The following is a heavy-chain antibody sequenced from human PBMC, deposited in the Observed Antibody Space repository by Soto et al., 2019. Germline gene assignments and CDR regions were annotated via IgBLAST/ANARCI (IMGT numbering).Heavy chain of an antibody. J-gene: IGHJ5*02. D-gene: IGHD5-18*01. V-gene: IGHV4-31*03. CDR1: GGSISSGGYY. Sequence: SETLSLTCTVSGGSISSGGYYWSWIRQHPGKGLEWIGYIYYSGSTYYNPSLKSRVTISVDTSKNQFSLKLSSVTAADTAVYYCARALSQLWPRDHNWFDPWGQGTLVTVSS. CDR2: IYYSGST. CDR3: ARALSQLWPRDHNWFDP.